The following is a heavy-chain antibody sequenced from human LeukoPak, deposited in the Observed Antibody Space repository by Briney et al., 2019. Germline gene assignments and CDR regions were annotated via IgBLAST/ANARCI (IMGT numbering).Heavy chain of an antibody. D-gene: IGHD3-9*01. J-gene: IGHJ4*02. CDR3: AKEGVLRYFEDELYYFDY. Sequence: PGGSLRLSCAASGFTFSSYGMHWVRQAPGKGLEWVAVISYDGSNKYYADSVNGRFTISRDNSKNTLYLQMNSLRAEDTAVYYCAKEGVLRYFEDELYYFDYWGQGTLVTVSS. CDR2: ISYDGSNK. CDR1: GFTFSSYG. V-gene: IGHV3-30*18.